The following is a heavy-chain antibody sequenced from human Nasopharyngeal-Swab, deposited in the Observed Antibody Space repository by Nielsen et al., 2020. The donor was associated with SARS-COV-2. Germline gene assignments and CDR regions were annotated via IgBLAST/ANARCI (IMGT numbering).Heavy chain of an antibody. CDR2: IYTSGST. D-gene: IGHD6-19*01. V-gene: IGHV4-61*02. J-gene: IGHJ2*01. Sequence: SATLSLTCTVSGGSISSGSYYWSWIRQPAGKGLEWIGRIYTSGSTNYNPSLKSRVTISVDTSKNQFSLKLSSVTAADTAVYYCARGALAVAGKRVWYFDLWGRGTLVTVSS. CDR1: GGSISSGSYY. CDR3: ARGALAVAGKRVWYFDL.